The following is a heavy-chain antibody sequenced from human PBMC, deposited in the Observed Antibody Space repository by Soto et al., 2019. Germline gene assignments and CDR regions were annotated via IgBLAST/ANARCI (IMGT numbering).Heavy chain of an antibody. V-gene: IGHV3-30*04. Sequence: WGSRRLSCAASGFTFSDYALHWVRQAPGKGLAWVASISYEGSNTYYEDYVKGRFTISRDESKNTLYLQMSGLRVEDTAVYYCARGGTIAAAPGYYYYGMDVWGQGTTVTVSS. D-gene: IGHD6-13*01. CDR3: ARGGTIAAAPGYYYYGMDV. J-gene: IGHJ6*02. CDR1: GFTFSDYA. CDR2: ISYEGSNT.